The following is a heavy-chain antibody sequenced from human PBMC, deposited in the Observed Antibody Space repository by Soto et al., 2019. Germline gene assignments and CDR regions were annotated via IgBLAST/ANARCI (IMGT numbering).Heavy chain of an antibody. CDR3: ERDFWGGDYGMDV. CDR1: GGTFSSYA. CDR2: IIPIFGTA. D-gene: IGHD7-27*01. Sequence: SVKVSCKASGGTFSSYAISWVRQAPGQGLEWMGGIIPIFGTANYAQKFQGRVTITADESTSTAYMELSSLRSEDTAVYYCERDFWGGDYGMDVWGQGTTVTVSS. V-gene: IGHV1-69*13. J-gene: IGHJ6*02.